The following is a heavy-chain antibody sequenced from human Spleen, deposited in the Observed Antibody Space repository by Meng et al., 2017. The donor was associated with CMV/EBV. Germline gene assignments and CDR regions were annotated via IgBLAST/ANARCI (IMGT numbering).Heavy chain of an antibody. CDR1: GYTFSDYY. V-gene: IGHV1-2*02. CDR3: AKDHGYSSGWDVVPGDY. J-gene: IGHJ4*02. CDR2: INPVSGGA. D-gene: IGHD3-22*01. Sequence: ASVKVSCKASGYTFSDYYMYWVRQAPGQGLEWMGWINPVSGGANYAQQFQGRVTLTRDTSISEAYMELSSLRPDDTAVYYCAKDHGYSSGWDVVPGDYWGQGTLVTVSS.